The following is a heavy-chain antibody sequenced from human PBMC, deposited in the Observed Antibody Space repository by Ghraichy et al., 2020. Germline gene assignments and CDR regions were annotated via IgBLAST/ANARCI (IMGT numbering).Heavy chain of an antibody. CDR3: ARDRGYSYGLYGMDV. Sequence: SETLSLTCTVSGGSISSYYWGWIRQPPGKGLEWIGYIYYSGSTNYNPSPKSRVTISVDTSKNQFSLKLSSVTAADTAVYYCARDRGYSYGLYGMDVWGQRTTVTVSS. CDR1: GGSISSYY. J-gene: IGHJ6*02. CDR2: IYYSGST. D-gene: IGHD5-18*01. V-gene: IGHV4-59*01.